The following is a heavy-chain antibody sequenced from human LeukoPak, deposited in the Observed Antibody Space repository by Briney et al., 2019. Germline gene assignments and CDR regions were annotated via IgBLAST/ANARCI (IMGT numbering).Heavy chain of an antibody. Sequence: PSETLSLTCTVSGGSISSYYWSWIRQPPGKGLEWIGYIYYSGSTNYNPPLKSRVTISVDTSKNQFSLKLSSVAAADTAVYYCARGPVTFDYWGQGTLVTVSS. CDR3: ARGPVTFDY. J-gene: IGHJ4*02. CDR1: GGSISSYY. D-gene: IGHD4-11*01. V-gene: IGHV4-59*01. CDR2: IYYSGST.